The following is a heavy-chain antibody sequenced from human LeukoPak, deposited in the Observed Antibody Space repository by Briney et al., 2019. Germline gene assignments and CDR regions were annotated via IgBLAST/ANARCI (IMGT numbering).Heavy chain of an antibody. V-gene: IGHV4-59*08. D-gene: IGHD2-8*02. J-gene: IGHJ4*02. CDR1: GGSISSYY. CDR3: AGHHPRNTVDF. CDR2: ISDIGSI. Sequence: SETLSLTCTASGGSISSYYWSWIRQPPGKGLEWTAYISDIGSINYNPSLKSRVTISLDTSKNQFSLKLSSVTAADTAVYYCAGHHPRNTVDFWGQGTLVTVSS.